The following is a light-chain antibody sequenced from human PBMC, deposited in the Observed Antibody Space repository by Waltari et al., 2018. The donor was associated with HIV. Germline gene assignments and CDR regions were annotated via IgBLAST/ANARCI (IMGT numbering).Light chain of an antibody. V-gene: IGLV4-69*01. CDR3: QTWGTGGV. CDR1: SGHSSYA. CDR2: LNSDGSH. J-gene: IGLJ3*02. Sequence: QLVLTQSPSASASLGASVKLTCTLSSGHSSYAIAWHQQQPEKGPRYLMKLNSDGSHGKGDGIPDRFSGSSSGAERYLTISSLQSEDEADYYCQTWGTGGVFGGGTKLTVL.